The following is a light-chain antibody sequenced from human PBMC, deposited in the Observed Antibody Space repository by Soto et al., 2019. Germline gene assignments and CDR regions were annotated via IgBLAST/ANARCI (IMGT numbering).Light chain of an antibody. CDR1: SSNIGAGYD. CDR2: ANN. J-gene: IGLJ1*01. CDR3: QSYDFGLSTHNYV. Sequence: QSVLTQPPSVSGAPGQRVTICCPGGSSNIGAGYDVHWYQQFPATAPRLLIYANNNRPSGVPDRFSGSKSGTSASLAITAVQADDEAEYYCQSYDFGLSTHNYVFGTGTKVTVL. V-gene: IGLV1-40*01.